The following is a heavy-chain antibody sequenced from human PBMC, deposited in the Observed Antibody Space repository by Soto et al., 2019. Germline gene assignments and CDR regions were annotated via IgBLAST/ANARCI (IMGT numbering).Heavy chain of an antibody. J-gene: IGHJ6*03. Sequence: SGPTLVNPTQTLTLTCTFSGFSLSTSGVDVGWIRQPPGKALEWLALIYWDDDKRYSPSLKSRLTITKKTSKNQVVLTMTNMDPVDTATFYFAQRLAAARPPYYYMDVWGKGTTVTVSS. V-gene: IGHV2-5*02. CDR1: GFSLSTSGVD. D-gene: IGHD6-6*01. CDR3: AQRLAAARPPYYYMDV. CDR2: IYWDDDK.